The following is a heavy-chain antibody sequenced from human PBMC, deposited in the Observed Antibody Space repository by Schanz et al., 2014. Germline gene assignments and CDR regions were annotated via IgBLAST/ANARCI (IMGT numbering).Heavy chain of an antibody. CDR3: ARVRAYDYGAEAHGMDV. D-gene: IGHD4-17*01. J-gene: IGHJ6*02. CDR2: IYNGGGGRT. Sequence: EVQLVESGGGLVQPGGSLRLSCAASGYTVSSNYMSWVRQAPGKGLEWVSVIYNGGGGRTYYADSVKGRFTISRDNAKNSLYLQMNSLRAEDTAVYYCARVRAYDYGAEAHGMDVWGHGTTVTFSS. CDR1: GYTVSSNY. V-gene: IGHV3-66*01.